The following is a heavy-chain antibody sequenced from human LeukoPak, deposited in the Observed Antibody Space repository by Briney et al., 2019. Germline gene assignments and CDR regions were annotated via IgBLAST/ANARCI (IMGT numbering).Heavy chain of an antibody. Sequence: PSETLSLTCTVSGGSISSYYWSWIRQPPGKGLEWIGYIYYSGSTNYNPSLKSRVTISVDTSKNQFSLKLSSVTAADTAVYYCARVPRGFGELLYAFDIWGQGTMVTVSS. J-gene: IGHJ3*02. CDR2: IYYSGST. V-gene: IGHV4-59*01. D-gene: IGHD3-10*01. CDR3: ARVPRGFGELLYAFDI. CDR1: GGSISSYY.